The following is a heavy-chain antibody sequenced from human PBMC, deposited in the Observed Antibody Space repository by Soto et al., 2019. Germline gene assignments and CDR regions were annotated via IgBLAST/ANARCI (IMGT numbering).Heavy chain of an antibody. D-gene: IGHD3-16*01. V-gene: IGHV4-61*03. Sequence: SETLSLTCTVSGGSVSSSSYYWTWIRQPPGKGLEWIGFIYYSGSTSYNPSLKGRVTISVDTAKNHFSLKMSSVTAADTAVYYCATFAFFRFINRGPNWFDSWGQGSLVTVSS. CDR1: GGSVSSSSYY. J-gene: IGHJ5*01. CDR2: IYYSGST. CDR3: ATFAFFRFINRGPNWFDS.